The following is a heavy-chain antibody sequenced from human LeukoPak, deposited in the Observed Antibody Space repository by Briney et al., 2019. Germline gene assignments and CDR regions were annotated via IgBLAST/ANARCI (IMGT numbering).Heavy chain of an antibody. D-gene: IGHD2-15*01. CDR3: AKASLGYCSGGSCYAYGMDV. J-gene: IGHJ6*02. V-gene: IGHV3-23*01. CDR2: ISGSGGST. Sequence: GGSLRLSCAASGFTFSSYAVSWVRQAPGKGLEWVSAISGSGGSTYYADSVKGRFTISRDNSKNTLYLQMNSLRAEDTAVYYCAKASLGYCSGGSCYAYGMDVWGQGTTVTVSS. CDR1: GFTFSSYA.